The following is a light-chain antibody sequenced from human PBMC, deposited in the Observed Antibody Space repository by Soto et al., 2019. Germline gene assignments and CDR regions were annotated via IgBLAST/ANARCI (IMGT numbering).Light chain of an antibody. J-gene: IGKJ1*01. Sequence: DIVMTQSPDSLAVSLGERATINCKSSQSVLYSSNNKKYLAWYQQKPAQPPKLLIYWASTRESGVPDRFSGSGSGTDFTLTISSLQAEDVALYYCQQYYSTPWTFGQGTKVEIK. CDR3: QQYYSTPWT. CDR2: WAS. V-gene: IGKV4-1*01. CDR1: QSVLYSSNNKKY.